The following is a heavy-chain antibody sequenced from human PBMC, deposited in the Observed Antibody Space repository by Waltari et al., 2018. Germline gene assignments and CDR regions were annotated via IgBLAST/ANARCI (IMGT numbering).Heavy chain of an antibody. CDR3: AIYGSGSYYYYYYGMDV. J-gene: IGHJ6*02. CDR2: INHSGST. Sequence: QVQLQQWGAGLLKPSETLSLPCAVYGGSFSGYYWSWIRQPPGKGLEWIGEINHSGSTNYNPSLKSRVTISVDTSKNQFSLKLSSVTAADTAVYYCAIYGSGSYYYYYYGMDVWGQGTTVTVSS. V-gene: IGHV4-34*01. CDR1: GGSFSGYY. D-gene: IGHD3-10*01.